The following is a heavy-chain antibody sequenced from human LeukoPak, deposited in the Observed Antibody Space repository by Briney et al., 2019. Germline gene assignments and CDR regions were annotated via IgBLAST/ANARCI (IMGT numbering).Heavy chain of an antibody. D-gene: IGHD3-3*01. CDR2: ISAYNGNT. V-gene: IGHV1-18*01. J-gene: IGHJ6*03. CDR3: ARSHVLRFLEWLSRTNYYYYMDV. Sequence: APVKVSCKASGYTFTSYGISWVRQAPGQGLEWMGWISAYNGNTNYAQKLQGRVTMTTDTSTSTAYMELRSLRSDDTAVYYCARSHVLRFLEWLSRTNYYYYMDVWGKGTTVTVSS. CDR1: GYTFTSYG.